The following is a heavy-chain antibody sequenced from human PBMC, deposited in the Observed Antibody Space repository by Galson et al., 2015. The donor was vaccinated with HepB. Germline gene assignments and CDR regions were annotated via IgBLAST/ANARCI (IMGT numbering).Heavy chain of an antibody. CDR2: VRYDGGYT. Sequence: SLRLSCAASGFTFSSYGMHWVRQAPGKGLEWVAFVRYDGGYTYYADSVKGRFAISRDNSKNTVYLQMDRLRGEDTAVYYCVKETSDLDYWGQGTLVTVSS. D-gene: IGHD2-2*01. CDR3: VKETSDLDY. J-gene: IGHJ4*02. V-gene: IGHV3-30*02. CDR1: GFTFSSYG.